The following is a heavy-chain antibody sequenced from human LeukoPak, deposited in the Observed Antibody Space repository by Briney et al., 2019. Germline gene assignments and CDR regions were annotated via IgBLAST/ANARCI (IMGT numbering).Heavy chain of an antibody. CDR3: ATAGRDLCCSGGSCYVDY. J-gene: IGHJ4*02. D-gene: IGHD2-15*01. Sequence: SETLSLTCAVYGGSFSGYYWSWIRQPPGKGLEWIGEINHSGSTNYNPSLKSRVTISVDTSKNQFSLKLSSVTAADTAVYYCATAGRDLCCSGGSCYVDYWGQGTLVTVSS. V-gene: IGHV4-34*01. CDR1: GGSFSGYY. CDR2: INHSGST.